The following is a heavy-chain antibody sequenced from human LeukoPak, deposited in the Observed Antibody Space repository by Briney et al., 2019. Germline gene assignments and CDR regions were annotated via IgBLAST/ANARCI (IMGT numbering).Heavy chain of an antibody. Sequence: ASVKVSCKASGYTFTGYYMHWVRQAPGQGLEWMGWINPNSGGTNYAQKLQGRVTMTTDTSTSTAYMELRSLRSDDTAVYYCARDRGYGSGSYSVYYYYYMDVWGKGTTVTISS. D-gene: IGHD3-10*01. CDR1: GYTFTGYY. V-gene: IGHV1-2*02. CDR3: ARDRGYGSGSYSVYYYYYMDV. CDR2: INPNSGGT. J-gene: IGHJ6*03.